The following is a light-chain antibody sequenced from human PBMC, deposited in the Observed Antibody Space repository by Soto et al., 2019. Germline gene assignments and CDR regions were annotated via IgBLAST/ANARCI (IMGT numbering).Light chain of an antibody. CDR3: QQYNSYRRT. J-gene: IGKJ1*01. V-gene: IGKV1-5*03. CDR1: QSISSW. CDR2: KAS. Sequence: DIQMTQSPSTLSASVGDRVTITCRASQSISSWLAWYQQKPGKAPKLLIYKASSLESGVPSRFSGSGSGTEFTITISSLQPDDFATYCCQQYNSYRRTFGQGTKVEIK.